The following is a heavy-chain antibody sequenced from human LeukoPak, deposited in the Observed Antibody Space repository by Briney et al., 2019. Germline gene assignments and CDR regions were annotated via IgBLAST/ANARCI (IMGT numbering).Heavy chain of an antibody. J-gene: IGHJ4*02. D-gene: IGHD6-6*01. Sequence: SETLTLTCTVSGDSISSSSSYWGWIRQPPGKGLECIGSIYYSWRTYYNPSLKSQITILVNTFKNQFSLKRTPLTAAHTGRYYWVRIEYSRSIDYWRQGTLV. CDR2: IYYSWRT. CDR1: GDSISSSSSY. V-gene: IGHV4-39*07. CDR3: VRIEYSRSIDY.